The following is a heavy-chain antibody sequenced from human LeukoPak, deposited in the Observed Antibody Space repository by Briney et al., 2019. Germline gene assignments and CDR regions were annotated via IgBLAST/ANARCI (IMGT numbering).Heavy chain of an antibody. CDR3: AKERQTGDYFTSDF. D-gene: IGHD4-17*01. CDR1: GFTFSSYS. V-gene: IGHV3-23*01. J-gene: IGHJ4*02. CDR2: INGRGDST. Sequence: GGSLRLSCAASGFTFSSYSMNWVRQAPGKGLEWVSAINGRGDSTFYADSVKGQFTISRDNSKSTVYLQMNSLRADDAAVYYCAKERQTGDYFTSDFWGQGTLVTVSS.